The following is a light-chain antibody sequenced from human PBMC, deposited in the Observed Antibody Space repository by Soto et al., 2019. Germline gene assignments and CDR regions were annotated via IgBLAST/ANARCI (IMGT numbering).Light chain of an antibody. V-gene: IGLV2-8*01. Sequence: QSALTQPPSASGSPGQSVTISCTGTSSDVGRHNYVSWYQQHPGKAPKLLIFEVNKRPSGVPDHFSASTSGITASLTVSGLQPEDEAAYYCSSYSDTDNFVIFGGGTKVTVL. J-gene: IGLJ2*01. CDR1: SSDVGRHNY. CDR2: EVN. CDR3: SSYSDTDNFVI.